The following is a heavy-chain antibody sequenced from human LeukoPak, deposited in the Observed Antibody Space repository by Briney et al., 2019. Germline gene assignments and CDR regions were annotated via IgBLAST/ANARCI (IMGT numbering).Heavy chain of an antibody. D-gene: IGHD3-22*01. V-gene: IGHV4-39*07. CDR3: ARACGDYYDSSGYFGY. J-gene: IGHJ4*02. CDR2: IYYSGST. CDR1: GGSISSSSYY. Sequence: SETLSLTCTVSGGSISSSSYYWGWIRQPPGKGLEWIGSIYYSGSTYYNPSLKSRVTISVDTSKNQFSLKLSSVTAADTAVYYCARACGDYYDSSGYFGYWGQGTLVTVSS.